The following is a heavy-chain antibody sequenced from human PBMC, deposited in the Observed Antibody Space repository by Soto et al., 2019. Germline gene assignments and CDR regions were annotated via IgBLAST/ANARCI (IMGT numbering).Heavy chain of an antibody. CDR2: ISSSGTYI. CDR3: ARDPSDCSSTSCWGYYALDV. V-gene: IGHV3-21*01. J-gene: IGHJ6*02. Sequence: GGSLRLSCAASGFTFSTYSMNWVRHAPGKGLEWVSSISSSGTYIHYADSLKGRFTISRDNAKNSLYLQMISLRAEDTAVYYCARDPSDCSSTSCWGYYALDVWGQGTTVTVSS. D-gene: IGHD2-2*01. CDR1: GFTFSTYS.